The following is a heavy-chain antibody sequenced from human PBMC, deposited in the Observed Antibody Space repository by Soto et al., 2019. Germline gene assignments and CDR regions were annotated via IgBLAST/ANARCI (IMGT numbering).Heavy chain of an antibody. J-gene: IGHJ6*03. CDR1: GGSFSGYY. Sequence: QVQLQQWGAGLLEPSETLSLTCAVYGGSFSGYYWSWIRQPPGKGLEWIGEINHSGNTNYNPSLKSRVTISVEKSKNQFSLKLSSVTAADTAVYYCASQGLPYFDWSPTPLYYMDVWGKGTTVTVSS. V-gene: IGHV4-34*01. CDR2: INHSGNT. CDR3: ASQGLPYFDWSPTPLYYMDV. D-gene: IGHD3-9*01.